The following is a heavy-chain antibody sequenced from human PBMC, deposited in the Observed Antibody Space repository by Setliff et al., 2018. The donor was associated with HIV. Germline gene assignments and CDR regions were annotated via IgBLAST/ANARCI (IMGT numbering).Heavy chain of an antibody. D-gene: IGHD1-1*01. J-gene: IGHJ4*02. CDR3: ARGGGPYTNFDL. CDR1: GYSLSSDYY. V-gene: IGHV4-38-2*01. CDR2: VYYSGST. Sequence: PSETLSLTCAVSGYSLSSDYYWRWIRQPPGKGLEWIGSVYYSGSTYYKPSLKSRVTISVDTSKNQFSLRLSAVTAADRAVYYCARGGGPYTNFDLWGQGTLVTVSS.